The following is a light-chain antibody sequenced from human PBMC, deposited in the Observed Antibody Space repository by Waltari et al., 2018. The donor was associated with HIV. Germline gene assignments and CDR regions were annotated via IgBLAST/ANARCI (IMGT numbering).Light chain of an antibody. J-gene: IGLJ3*02. Sequence: QSVLTQPPSASGTPGQRVTISCSGSSSNIGSNTVNWYQQLPGTAPKLLIDSNNQRPSGVPDRFAGSKSGTSASLAISGLQSEDEADYYCAAWDDSSWVFGGGTKLTVL. CDR3: AAWDDSSWV. CDR2: SNN. CDR1: SSNIGSNT. V-gene: IGLV1-44*01.